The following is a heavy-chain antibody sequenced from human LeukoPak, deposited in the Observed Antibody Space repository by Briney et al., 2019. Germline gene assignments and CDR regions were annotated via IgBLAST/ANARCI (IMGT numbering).Heavy chain of an antibody. Sequence: GGSLRLSCAASGSTVSSNYMSWVRQAPGKGLEWVSVIYSGGSTYYADSVKGRFTISRDDSKNTLYLQMNSLRAEDTAVYYCASLLTYSSGWSDYFDYWGQGTLVTVSS. CDR2: IYSGGST. CDR3: ASLLTYSSGWSDYFDY. V-gene: IGHV3-53*01. CDR1: GSTVSSNY. J-gene: IGHJ4*02. D-gene: IGHD6-19*01.